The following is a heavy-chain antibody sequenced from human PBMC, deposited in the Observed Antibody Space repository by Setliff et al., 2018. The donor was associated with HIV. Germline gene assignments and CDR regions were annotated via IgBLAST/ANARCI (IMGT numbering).Heavy chain of an antibody. Sequence: SETLSLTCAVSGYAITSGFYWGWIRQPPGKGLEWIGSIYHSGTTHYNPSLKGRLSMSTSENQFSLKLTSVTAADTAVYYCASTRIRLIRGAVISNLRTPYFDYWGPGSLVTVSS. V-gene: IGHV4-38-2*01. CDR2: IYHSGTT. CDR1: GYAITSGFY. J-gene: IGHJ4*02. CDR3: ASTRIRLIRGAVISNLRTPYFDY. D-gene: IGHD3-10*01.